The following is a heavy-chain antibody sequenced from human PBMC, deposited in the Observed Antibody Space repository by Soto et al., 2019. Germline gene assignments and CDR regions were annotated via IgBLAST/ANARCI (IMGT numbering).Heavy chain of an antibody. D-gene: IGHD2-15*01. CDR3: ASYCSGGTCYSDDFDI. CDR1: GGSISSYY. V-gene: IGHV4-59*08. J-gene: IGHJ3*02. CDR2: IYYSGST. Sequence: PSETLSLTCTVSGGSISSYYWSWIRQPPGKGLEWIGYIYYSGSTNYNPSLKSRVTISVDTSKNQFSLKLSSVTAADTAVYYCASYCSGGTCYSDDFDIWRHGTMVTVSS.